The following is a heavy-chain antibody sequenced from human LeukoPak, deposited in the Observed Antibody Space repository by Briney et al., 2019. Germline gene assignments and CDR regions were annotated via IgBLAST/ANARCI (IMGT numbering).Heavy chain of an antibody. CDR3: AGMRITTPTVRTLDY. D-gene: IGHD1-14*01. CDR1: GGSMSTYY. V-gene: IGHV4-59*01. J-gene: IGHJ4*02. CDR2: IYYTGST. Sequence: SETLSLTCTVSGGSMSTYYWTWIRQPPGKGLEWIGFIYYTGSTNYNPSLKSRVTISVDTSKNQFSLKLSSVTAADTAVYSCAGMRITTPTVRTLDYWGQGTLVTVSS.